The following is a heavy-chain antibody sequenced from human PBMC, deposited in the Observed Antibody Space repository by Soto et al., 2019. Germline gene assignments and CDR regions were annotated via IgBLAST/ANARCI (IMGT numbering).Heavy chain of an antibody. Sequence: PSETLSLTCTVSGDSVSSDNYYWTWIRQPPGKGLEWIGYIYSSGSTNYNPSLKSRVTISLDTFSNQFSLKLTSVTAADTAVYYCARDIRGYSRAFDYWGQGTLVTVSS. CDR1: GDSVSSDNYY. D-gene: IGHD5-18*01. J-gene: IGHJ4*02. V-gene: IGHV4-61*01. CDR3: ARDIRGYSRAFDY. CDR2: IYSSGST.